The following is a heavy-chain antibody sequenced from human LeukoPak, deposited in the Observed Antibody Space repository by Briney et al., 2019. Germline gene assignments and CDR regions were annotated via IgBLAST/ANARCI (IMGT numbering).Heavy chain of an antibody. Sequence: GGSLRLSCAASGFTFSSYWMHWVRQAPGKGLVWVSRINSDGSSTSYADSVKGRFTISRDNAKNTLYLQMNSLRAEDTAVYYCARVGYYDSSGYPDFDYWGQGTLVTVSS. J-gene: IGHJ4*02. D-gene: IGHD3-22*01. CDR2: INSDGSST. V-gene: IGHV3-74*01. CDR3: ARVGYYDSSGYPDFDY. CDR1: GFTFSSYW.